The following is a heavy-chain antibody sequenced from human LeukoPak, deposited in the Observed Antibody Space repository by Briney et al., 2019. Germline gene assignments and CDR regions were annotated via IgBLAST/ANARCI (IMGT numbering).Heavy chain of an antibody. CDR2: IYYSGST. CDR3: ARPGYSSSQDPFDY. D-gene: IGHD6-13*01. J-gene: IGHJ4*02. CDR1: GDSISSSSYY. V-gene: IGHV4-39*01. Sequence: SETLSLTCTVSGDSISSSSYYWGWIRQPPGKGLEWIGNIYYSGSTYYNPSLKSRVTISVDTSKNQFSLKLSSVTAADTAVYYCARPGYSSSQDPFDYWGQGTLVTVSS.